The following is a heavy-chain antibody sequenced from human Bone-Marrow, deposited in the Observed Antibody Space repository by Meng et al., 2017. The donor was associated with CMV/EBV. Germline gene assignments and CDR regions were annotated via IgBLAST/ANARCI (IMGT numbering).Heavy chain of an antibody. Sequence: GSLRLSCTVSGGSISSSDYYWGWIRQPPGKGLEWIGSISYSGSTYYNPSLRSRVSISIDTSNNHFSLKLNSVTAADTAIYHCARVSYLILRWFDPWVQGTLVTVSS. CDR1: GGSISSSDYY. V-gene: IGHV4-39*07. CDR2: ISYSGST. J-gene: IGHJ5*02. CDR3: ARVSYLILRWFDP.